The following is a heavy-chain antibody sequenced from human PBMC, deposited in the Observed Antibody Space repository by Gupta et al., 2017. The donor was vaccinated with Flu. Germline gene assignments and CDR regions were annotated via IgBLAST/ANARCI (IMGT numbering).Heavy chain of an antibody. CDR1: GFTVSSNY. CDR2: IYSGGST. V-gene: IGHV3-66*02. D-gene: IGHD3-22*01. CDR3: ARGSSGYPAAFDY. Sequence: EVQLVESGGGLVQPGGSLRLSCAASGFTVSSNYMSWVRQAPGKGLEWVSVIYSGGSTYYADSVKGRFTISRDNSKNTLYLQMNSLRAEDTAVYYCARGSSGYPAAFDYWGQGTLVTVSS. J-gene: IGHJ4*02.